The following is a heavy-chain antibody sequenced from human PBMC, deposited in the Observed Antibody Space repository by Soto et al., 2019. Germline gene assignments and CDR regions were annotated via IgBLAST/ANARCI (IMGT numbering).Heavy chain of an antibody. CDR1: GYSLTSYW. V-gene: IGHV5-51*01. D-gene: IGHD4-4*01. Sequence: PGESLKISCKGSGYSLTSYWSGWVRQMPGKGLEWMGIIYPGDSDTRYSPSFQGQVTISADKSISTAYLQWSSLKASDTAMYYCTGHPLLHPPSYYYMDVWGKGTTVTVSS. CDR3: TGHPLLHPPSYYYMDV. CDR2: IYPGDSDT. J-gene: IGHJ6*03.